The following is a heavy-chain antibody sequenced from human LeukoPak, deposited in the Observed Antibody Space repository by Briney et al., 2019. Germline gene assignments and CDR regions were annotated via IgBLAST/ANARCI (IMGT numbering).Heavy chain of an antibody. Sequence: SETVSLTCTASGGSISSSSYYWGWIRQPPGKGLEWIGSIYYSGSTYYNPSLKSRVTISVDTSKNQFSLKLSSVTAADTAVYYCVVPAASDYWGQGTLVTASS. J-gene: IGHJ4*02. CDR3: VVPAASDY. V-gene: IGHV4-39*01. D-gene: IGHD2-2*01. CDR1: GGSISSSSYY. CDR2: IYYSGST.